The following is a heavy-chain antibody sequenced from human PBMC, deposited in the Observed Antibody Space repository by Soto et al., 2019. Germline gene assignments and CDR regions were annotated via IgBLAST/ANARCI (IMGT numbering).Heavy chain of an antibody. CDR1: GCTFSSYS. D-gene: IGHD1-20*01. Sequence: QVQLVQSGAEVKKPGSSVKVSCKAPGCTFSSYSINWVRQAPGQGREWMGRVVPKIGNINFVRKFQGRLTLTADKSTRTALLELSSLRPEDTAVYYCTIGGRENTWNDGNFEYWGQGTQVTVSS. CDR2: VVPKIGNI. V-gene: IGHV1-69*08. J-gene: IGHJ4*02. CDR3: TIGGRENTWNDGNFEY.